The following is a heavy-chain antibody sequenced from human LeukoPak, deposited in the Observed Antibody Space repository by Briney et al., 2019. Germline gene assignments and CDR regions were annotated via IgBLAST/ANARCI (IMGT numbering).Heavy chain of an antibody. Sequence: YPGRSLRLSCAASGFTFDDYAMHWVRQAPGKGLEWVSGIGGSGVTYYADSVKGRFTMSRDNSQNTLFLQMNSLRVEDTAVYYCAKARGHPWPSYYFDYWGQGTLVTVSS. J-gene: IGHJ4*02. CDR3: AKARGHPWPSYYFDY. CDR2: IGGSGVT. V-gene: IGHV3-23*01. CDR1: GFTFDDYA. D-gene: IGHD5-12*01.